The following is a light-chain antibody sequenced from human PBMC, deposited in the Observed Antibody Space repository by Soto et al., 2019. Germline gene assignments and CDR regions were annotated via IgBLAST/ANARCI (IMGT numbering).Light chain of an antibody. V-gene: IGLV1-44*01. Sequence: QSVLTQAPSVSGTPGQRVTISCSGNISNIGTNTVNWYQQLPGTAPKLLIYITNLRPSGVPDRFSGSKSGSSASLAISGLQSDDDANYFCATWDDRLNGWVFGGGTKLTGL. CDR1: ISNIGTNT. J-gene: IGLJ3*02. CDR2: ITN. CDR3: ATWDDRLNGWV.